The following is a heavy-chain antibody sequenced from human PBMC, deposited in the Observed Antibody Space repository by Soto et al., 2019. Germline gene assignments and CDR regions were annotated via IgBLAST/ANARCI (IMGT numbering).Heavy chain of an antibody. J-gene: IGHJ4*02. D-gene: IGHD3-22*01. Sequence: GGSLRLSCAASGFSVSDKYMTWVRQAPGKGLEWVSVLYTAGATYYADSVKGRFTISRDSSKNTLYLQMNSLRAEDTAMYYCAREHDTSGYILAHWGQGTLVTVSS. CDR2: LYTAGAT. V-gene: IGHV3-53*01. CDR1: GFSVSDKY. CDR3: AREHDTSGYILAH.